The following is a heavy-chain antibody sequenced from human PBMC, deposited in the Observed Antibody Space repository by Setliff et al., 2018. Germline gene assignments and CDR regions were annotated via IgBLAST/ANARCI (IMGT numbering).Heavy chain of an antibody. J-gene: IGHJ3*02. D-gene: IGHD3-22*01. CDR1: GFTFSTYA. CDR2: ITGNGNSL. CDR3: AKDRKNYYDTSGYPDAFDI. Sequence: GGSLRLSCAASGFTFSTYALSWVRQAPGKGPEWVSTITGNGNSLYYADSVKGRFIVSGDNSKNTMYLQLRSLRADDTAIYYCAKDRKNYYDTSGYPDAFDIWGQGTTVTVSS. V-gene: IGHV3-23*01.